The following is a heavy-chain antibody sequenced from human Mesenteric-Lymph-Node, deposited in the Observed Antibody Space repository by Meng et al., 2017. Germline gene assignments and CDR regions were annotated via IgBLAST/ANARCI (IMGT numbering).Heavy chain of an antibody. V-gene: IGHV4-34*01. J-gene: IGHJ4*02. CDR2: INHSGST. CDR1: GGSFRGYY. D-gene: IGHD3-10*01. Sequence: PCAVHGGSFRGYYWSWIRQPPGKGLEWIGEINHSGSTNYNPSLKSRVTISVDTSKNQFSLKLSSVTAADTAVYYCARQAARIYYGSGSYYNVWGQGTLVTVSS. CDR3: ARQAARIYYGSGSYYNV.